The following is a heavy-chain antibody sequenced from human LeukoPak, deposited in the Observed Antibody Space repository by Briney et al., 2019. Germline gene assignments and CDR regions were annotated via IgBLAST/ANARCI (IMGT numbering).Heavy chain of an antibody. D-gene: IGHD7-27*01. CDR2: INPSGGGT. CDR3: ARGNWGLGGAFDI. J-gene: IGHJ3*02. CDR1: GYTFTSYY. Sequence: ASVKVSCKASGYTFTSYYMHWVRQAPGQGLEWMGIINPSGGGTSYAQKFQGRVTMTRDMSTSTVYMELSSLRSEDTAVYYCARGNWGLGGAFDIWGQGTMVTVSS. V-gene: IGHV1-46*01.